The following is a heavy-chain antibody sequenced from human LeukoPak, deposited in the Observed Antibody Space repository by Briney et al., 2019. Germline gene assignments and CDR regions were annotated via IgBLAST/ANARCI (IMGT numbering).Heavy chain of an antibody. CDR1: GGSISSGSYY. D-gene: IGHD3-22*01. J-gene: IGHJ4*02. Sequence: SQTLSLTCTVSGGSISSGSYYWSWIRQPAGKGLERIGRIYTSGSTNYNPSLKSRVTISVDTSKNQFSLKLSSVTAADTAVYYCARDPNYYDSSGYWGDYFDYWGQGTLVTVSS. CDR2: IYTSGST. V-gene: IGHV4-61*02. CDR3: ARDPNYYDSSGYWGDYFDY.